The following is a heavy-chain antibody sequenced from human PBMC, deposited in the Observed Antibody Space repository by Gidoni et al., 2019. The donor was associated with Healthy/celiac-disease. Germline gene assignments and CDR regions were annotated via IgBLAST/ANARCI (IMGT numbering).Heavy chain of an antibody. V-gene: IGHV4-39*01. J-gene: IGHJ4*02. CDR2: IYYSGST. D-gene: IGHD6-6*01. CDR3: ARQLIAARLSDFDY. Sequence: QLQLQESGPGLVKPSETLSLTCTVSGGSISSSSYYWGWIRQPPGKGLELIGSIYYSGSTYYNPSLKSRVTISVDTSKNQFSLKLSSVTAADTAVYYCARQLIAARLSDFDYWGQGTLVTVSS. CDR1: GGSISSSSYY.